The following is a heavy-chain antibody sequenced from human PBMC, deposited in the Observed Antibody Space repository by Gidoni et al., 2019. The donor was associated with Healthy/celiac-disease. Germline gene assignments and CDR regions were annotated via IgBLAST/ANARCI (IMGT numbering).Heavy chain of an antibody. J-gene: IGHJ4*02. CDR2: INHSGST. V-gene: IGHV4-34*01. CDR1: GGSFSGYY. Sequence: QVQLHQWGAGLLKPSATLSLTCAVYGGSFSGYYWTWIRQPPVKGLEWIGEINHSGSTNYNPSLKSRVTISVDTSKNQFSLKLSSVTAADTAVYYCGRDRGFWGVAATSNFDYWGQGTLVTVSS. D-gene: IGHD2-15*01. CDR3: GRDRGFWGVAATSNFDY.